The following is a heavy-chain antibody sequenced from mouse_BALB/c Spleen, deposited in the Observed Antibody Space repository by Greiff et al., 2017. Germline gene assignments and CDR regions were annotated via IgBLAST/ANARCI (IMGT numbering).Heavy chain of an antibody. CDR2: INPSNGGT. CDR1: GYTFTSYY. V-gene: IGHV1S81*02. CDR3: TRSAGSSLFAY. Sequence: VKLVESGAELVKPGASVKLSCKASGYTFTSYYMYWVKQRPGQGLEWIGEINPSNGGTNFNEKFKSKATLTVDKSSSTAYMQLSSLTSEDSAVYYCTRSAGSSLFAYWGQGTLVTVSA. J-gene: IGHJ3*01. D-gene: IGHD1-1*01.